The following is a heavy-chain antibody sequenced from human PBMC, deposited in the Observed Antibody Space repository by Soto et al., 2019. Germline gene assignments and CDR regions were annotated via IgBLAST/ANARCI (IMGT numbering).Heavy chain of an antibody. J-gene: IGHJ6*02. CDR3: ATGSGVVIESYYYYGMDV. V-gene: IGHV1-24*01. D-gene: IGHD3-3*01. CDR1: GYTLTELS. CDR2: FDPEDGET. Sequence: ASVKVSCKVSGYTLTELSMHWVRQAPGKGLEWMGGFDPEDGETIYAQKFQGRVTMTEDTSTDTAYMELSSLRSEDTAVYYCATGSGVVIESYYYYGMDVWGQGTTVTVSS.